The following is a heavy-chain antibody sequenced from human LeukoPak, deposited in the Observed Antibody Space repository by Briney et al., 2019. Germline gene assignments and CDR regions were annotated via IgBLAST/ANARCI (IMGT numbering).Heavy chain of an antibody. J-gene: IGHJ4*02. V-gene: IGHV4-59*13. CDR3: ARVDYDSKNFDY. CDR1: GGSISSYY. Sequence: SETLSLTCTVSGGSISSYYWSWIRQPPGKGLEWIGYIYYSGSTNYNPSLKSRVTISVDTSKNQFSLKLSSVTAADTAVYYCARVDYDSKNFDYWGQGTQVTVSS. D-gene: IGHD3-3*01. CDR2: IYYSGST.